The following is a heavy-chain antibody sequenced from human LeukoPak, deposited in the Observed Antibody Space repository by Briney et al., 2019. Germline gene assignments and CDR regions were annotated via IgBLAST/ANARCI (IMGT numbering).Heavy chain of an antibody. Sequence: PGGSLRLSCAASGFTFSTSAMSWVRQAPGKGLEWVSAISGSGGSTYYADSVKGRFTISRDNSKNTLYLQLNSLRAEDTAVYYCARALRSRADDWGQGTLVTESS. D-gene: IGHD1-26*01. CDR2: ISGSGGST. J-gene: IGHJ4*02. CDR1: GFTFSTSA. V-gene: IGHV3-23*01. CDR3: ARALRSRADD.